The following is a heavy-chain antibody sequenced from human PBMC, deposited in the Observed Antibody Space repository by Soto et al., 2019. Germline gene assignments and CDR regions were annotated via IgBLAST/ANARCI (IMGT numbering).Heavy chain of an antibody. D-gene: IGHD3-16*01. Sequence: QVQLVESGGGAVQPGRSLRLSCVASGFSFSTSGMHWVRQAPGKGLEWVTVMWYDGTGEDYADSVKGRFTISRDNSKNTLFLQMNSLRPEDTAVYYCARGLIKLAGGAFDIWGQGTMVTVS. CDR1: GFSFSTSG. V-gene: IGHV3-33*01. CDR3: ARGLIKLAGGAFDI. J-gene: IGHJ3*02. CDR2: MWYDGTGE.